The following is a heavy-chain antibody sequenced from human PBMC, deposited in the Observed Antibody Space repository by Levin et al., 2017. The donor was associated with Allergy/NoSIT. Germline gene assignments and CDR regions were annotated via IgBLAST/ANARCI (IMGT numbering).Heavy chain of an antibody. J-gene: IGHJ3*01. D-gene: IGHD2-15*01. Sequence: SETLSLTCSVSGGSMSNFYWSWIRQPAGKGLEWIGRIYITGTTNYNPSLKSRVRMSVDTSKNQFSMKLNSLTAADTAVYFCARAPLSGGADDAFDVWGQGTMVTVSS. CDR1: GGSMSNFY. CDR2: IYITGTT. V-gene: IGHV4-4*07. CDR3: ARAPLSGGADDAFDV.